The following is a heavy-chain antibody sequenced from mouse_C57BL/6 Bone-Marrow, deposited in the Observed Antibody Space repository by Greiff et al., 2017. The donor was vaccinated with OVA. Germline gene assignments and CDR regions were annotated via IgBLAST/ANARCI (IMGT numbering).Heavy chain of an antibody. D-gene: IGHD1-1*01. J-gene: IGHJ2*01. Sequence: EVQLQESGPVLVKPGASVKMSCKASGYTFTDYYMNWVKQSHGKSLEWIGVLNPSNGGTSSNQKFTGKATLTVDKSSSTAYLELNSLTSEYSAVDYCARAGFYGSVDYWGQGTTLTVSS. V-gene: IGHV1-19*01. CDR3: ARAGFYGSVDY. CDR2: LNPSNGGT. CDR1: GYTFTDYY.